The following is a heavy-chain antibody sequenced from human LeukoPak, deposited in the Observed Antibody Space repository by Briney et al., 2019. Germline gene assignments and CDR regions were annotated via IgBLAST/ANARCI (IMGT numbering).Heavy chain of an antibody. V-gene: IGHV1-18*01. J-gene: IGHJ5*02. D-gene: IGHD3-22*01. Sequence: SVKVSCKASGYTFTSYGISWVRQAPGQGLEWMGWISAYNGNTNYAQKLQGRVTMTTDTSTSTAYMELRSLRSDDTAVYYCARGRIYYDSRWWFDPWGQGTLVTVSS. CDR2: ISAYNGNT. CDR1: GYTFTSYG. CDR3: ARGRIYYDSRWWFDP.